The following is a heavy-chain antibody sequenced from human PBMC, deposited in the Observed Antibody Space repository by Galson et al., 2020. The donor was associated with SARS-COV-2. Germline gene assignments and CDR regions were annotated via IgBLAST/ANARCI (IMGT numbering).Heavy chain of an antibody. J-gene: IGHJ4*02. V-gene: IGHV3-23*01. CDR2: ISGSGGST. D-gene: IGHD3-22*01. Sequence: GESLKISCAASGFTFSSYAMSWVRQAPGKGLEWVSAISGSGGSTFYADSVKGRFTISRDNSKNTLYLQMNSLRAEDTAVYYCVQDYPQDDSSSYRGFDYWGQGTLVTVSS. CDR1: GFTFSSYA. CDR3: VQDYPQDDSSSYRGFDY.